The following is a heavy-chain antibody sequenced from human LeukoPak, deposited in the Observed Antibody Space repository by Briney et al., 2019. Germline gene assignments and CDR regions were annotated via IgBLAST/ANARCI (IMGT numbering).Heavy chain of an antibody. CDR3: ARLGSSGWYSYYYGMDV. V-gene: IGHV4-4*07. CDR2: IYTSGST. Sequence: SETLSLTCTVSGGSISSYYWSWIRQPAGKGLEWIGRIYTSGSTNYNPSLKSRVTVSVDMSKNQFSLKLSSVTAADTAVYYCARLGSSGWYSYYYGMDVWGQGTTVTVSS. J-gene: IGHJ6*02. D-gene: IGHD6-19*01. CDR1: GGSISSYY.